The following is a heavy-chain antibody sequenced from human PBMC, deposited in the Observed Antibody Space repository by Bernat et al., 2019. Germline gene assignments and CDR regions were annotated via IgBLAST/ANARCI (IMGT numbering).Heavy chain of an antibody. J-gene: IGHJ6*02. V-gene: IGHV3-9*01. CDR2: ISWNSGNI. CDR3: VKDRSHQTRYGMAV. Sequence: EVQLVESGGGLVQPGRSLTLSCAASGFTFDDYAMHWVRQAPGKGLEWVSGISWNSGNIGYADSVKGRLTISRDNAKSSLSLQMNSLRAEDTALYYCVKDRSHQTRYGMAVWGQGTTVIVSS. CDR1: GFTFDDYA.